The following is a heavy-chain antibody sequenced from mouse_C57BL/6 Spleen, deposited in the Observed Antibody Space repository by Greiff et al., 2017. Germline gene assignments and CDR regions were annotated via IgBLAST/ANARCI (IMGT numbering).Heavy chain of an antibody. CDR1: GYTFTDYN. CDR2: INPNNGGT. J-gene: IGHJ3*01. D-gene: IGHD2-4*01. Sequence: EVQLQQSGPELVKPGASVKMSCKASGYTFTDYNMHWVKQSHGKSLEWIGYINPNNGGTSYNQKFKGKATLTVNKSSSTAYMELRSLTSENSAVYYCAWGYDYQAWFAYWGQGTLVTVSA. V-gene: IGHV1-22*01. CDR3: AWGYDYQAWFAY.